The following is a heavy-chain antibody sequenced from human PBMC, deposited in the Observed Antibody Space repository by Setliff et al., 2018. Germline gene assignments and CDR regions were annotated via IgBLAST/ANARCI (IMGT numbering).Heavy chain of an antibody. J-gene: IGHJ3*02. CDR1: GGTFSSYT. V-gene: IGHV1-69*04. CDR3: ARDVFPYHYEGAFDI. D-gene: IGHD3-22*01. Sequence: SVKVSCKASGGTFSSYTISWVRQAPGQGLEWMGRIIPILGIANYAQKSQGRVTITADKSTSTAYMELSSLRSEDTAVYYCARDVFPYHYEGAFDIWGQGTMVTVSS. CDR2: IIPILGIA.